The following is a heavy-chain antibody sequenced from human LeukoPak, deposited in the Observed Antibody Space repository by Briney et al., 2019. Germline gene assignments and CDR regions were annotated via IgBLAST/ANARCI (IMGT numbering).Heavy chain of an antibody. V-gene: IGHV4-38-2*02. Sequence: SETLSLTCTVSGYSISSGYYWGWIRQPPGKGLEWIGSIYHSGSTYYNPSLKSRVTISVDASKNRFSLKLSSVTAADTAVYYCARVRGSFRSIDYWGQGTLVTVSS. D-gene: IGHD1-26*01. CDR3: ARVRGSFRSIDY. CDR1: GYSISSGYY. CDR2: IYHSGST. J-gene: IGHJ4*02.